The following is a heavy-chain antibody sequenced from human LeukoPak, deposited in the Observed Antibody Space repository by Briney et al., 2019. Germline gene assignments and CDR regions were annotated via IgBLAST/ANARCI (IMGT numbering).Heavy chain of an antibody. CDR3: ARVAGHDIRGLITYYFDD. Sequence: GGYLRLSCAASGFTFRSYGMQWVRQAPGKGLEWVAIIWYDGSNKYYSDSVKGRFTISRDNSKNTLYLQMNSLGAEDTAVYYCARVAGHDIRGLITYYFDDWGQGTLVTVSS. CDR1: GFTFRSYG. J-gene: IGHJ4*02. V-gene: IGHV3-33*01. CDR2: IWYDGSNK. D-gene: IGHD3-10*01.